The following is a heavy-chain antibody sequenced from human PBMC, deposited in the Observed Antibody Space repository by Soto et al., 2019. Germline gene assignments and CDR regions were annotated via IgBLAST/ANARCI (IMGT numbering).Heavy chain of an antibody. V-gene: IGHV1-69*01. CDR2: IIPIFGTA. Sequence: GASAKVSFKAPGGTFSSYAFSWVRQAPGQGKECIGGIIPIFGTANYAQKFQGRVTITADESTSTAYMELSSLRSEDTAVYYCAGDPTPRLRFLEWTHDAFDIWGQGTMVTVSS. CDR1: GGTFSSYA. CDR3: AGDPTPRLRFLEWTHDAFDI. D-gene: IGHD3-3*01. J-gene: IGHJ3*02.